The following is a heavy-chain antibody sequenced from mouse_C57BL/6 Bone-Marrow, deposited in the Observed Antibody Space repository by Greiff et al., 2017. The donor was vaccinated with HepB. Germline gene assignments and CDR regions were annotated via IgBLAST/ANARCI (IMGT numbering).Heavy chain of an antibody. CDR3: ARYPHYGSDPYYFDY. D-gene: IGHD1-1*01. J-gene: IGHJ2*01. Sequence: EVKLMESGPGLAKPSQTLSLTCSVTGYSITSDYWNWIRKFPGNKLEYMGYISYSGSTYYNPSLKSRISITRDTSKNQYYLQLNSVTTEDTATYYCARYPHYGSDPYYFDYWGQGTTLTVSS. CDR2: ISYSGST. CDR1: GYSITSDY. V-gene: IGHV3-8*01.